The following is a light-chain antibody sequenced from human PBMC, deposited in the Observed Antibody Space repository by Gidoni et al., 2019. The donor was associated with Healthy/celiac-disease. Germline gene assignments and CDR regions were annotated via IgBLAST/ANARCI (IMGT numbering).Light chain of an antibody. CDR3: QQYNSYPLT. V-gene: IGKV1-5*03. J-gene: IGKJ3*01. CDR1: PSISSC. Sequence: DSQMTQSPSTLSASVGDRVTMTSRARPSISSCLTWYQQKPGKAPKLLIYKASSLESGVPSRFSGSGSGTEFTLTISSLQPDDFATYYCQQYNSYPLTFGPGTKVDIK. CDR2: KAS.